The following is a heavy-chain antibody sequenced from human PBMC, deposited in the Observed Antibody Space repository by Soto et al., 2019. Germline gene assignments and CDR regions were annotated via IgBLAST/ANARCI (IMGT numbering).Heavy chain of an antibody. J-gene: IGHJ6*02. Sequence: ASVKVSCKASGYTVTSYAMHWVRQAPGQRLEWMGWINAGNGNTKYSQKFQGRVTITRDTSASTAYMELSSLRSEDTAVYYCARDLDTAMARVPLNYYYGMDVWGQGTTVTVSS. D-gene: IGHD5-18*01. V-gene: IGHV1-3*01. CDR2: INAGNGNT. CDR1: GYTVTSYA. CDR3: ARDLDTAMARVPLNYYYGMDV.